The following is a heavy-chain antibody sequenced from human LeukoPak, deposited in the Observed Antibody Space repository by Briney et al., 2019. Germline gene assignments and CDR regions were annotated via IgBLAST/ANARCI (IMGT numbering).Heavy chain of an antibody. V-gene: IGHV3-9*01. CDR3: AKGGDTAMDPFDY. CDR2: ISWNSGSI. CDR1: GFTFDDYA. D-gene: IGHD5-18*01. Sequence: GGSLRLSCAASGFTFDDYAMHWVRQAPGKGLEWVSGISWNSGSISYADSVKGRFTISRDNAKNSLYLQLNSLRAEDTALYYCAKGGDTAMDPFDYWGQGTLVTVSS. J-gene: IGHJ4*02.